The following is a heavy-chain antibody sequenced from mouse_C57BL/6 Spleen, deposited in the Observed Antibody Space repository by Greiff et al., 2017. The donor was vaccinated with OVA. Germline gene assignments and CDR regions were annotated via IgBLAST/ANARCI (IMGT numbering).Heavy chain of an antibody. CDR1: GFNIKDDY. D-gene: IGHD1-1*01. J-gene: IGHJ3*01. CDR3: TTESLITTVVAPFAY. CDR2: IDPENGDT. Sequence: DVQLQESGAELVRPGASVKLSCTASGFNIKDDYMHWVKQRPEQGLEWIGWIDPENGDTEYASKFQGKATITADTSSNTAYLQLSSLTSEDTAVYYCTTESLITTVVAPFAYWGQGTLVTVSA. V-gene: IGHV14-4*01.